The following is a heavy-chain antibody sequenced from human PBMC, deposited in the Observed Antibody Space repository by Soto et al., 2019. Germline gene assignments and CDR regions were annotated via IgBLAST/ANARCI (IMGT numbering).Heavy chain of an antibody. V-gene: IGHV3-23*01. J-gene: IGHJ4*02. Sequence: EVQLLESGGGLVQPGGSLRLSCAASGFTVSSYAMSWVRQAPGKGLEWVSAISGSGGSTYYADSVKGRFTISRDNSKNKLYLQMNSLRAEDTAVYYCAKTGLKGVVTAPSFDYWGQGTLVTVSS. CDR2: ISGSGGST. CDR3: AKTGLKGVVTAPSFDY. D-gene: IGHD2-21*02. CDR1: GFTVSSYA.